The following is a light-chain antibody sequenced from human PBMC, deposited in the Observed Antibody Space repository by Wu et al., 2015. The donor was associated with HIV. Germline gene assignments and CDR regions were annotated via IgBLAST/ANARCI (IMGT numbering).Light chain of an antibody. Sequence: EIVLTQSPGTLSLSPGDRATLSCRASQSVSSNYLAWYQKKSGQAPRLLIYAASSRATGIPDRFSGSESGTDFTLTISRLEPEDFAVYYCQHYSSSPTMYTFGQGTKLEIK. V-gene: IGKV3-20*01. J-gene: IGKJ2*01. CDR2: AAS. CDR1: QSVSSNY. CDR3: QHYSSSPTMYT.